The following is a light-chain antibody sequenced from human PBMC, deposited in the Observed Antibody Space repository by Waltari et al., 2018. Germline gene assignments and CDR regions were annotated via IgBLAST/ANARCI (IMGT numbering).Light chain of an antibody. CDR1: QDISNF. J-gene: IGKJ1*01. Sequence: DIQMTQSPSSLSASVGDRVTITCQATQDISNFLNWYQDKTGKAPKLLIHHASNLKTGVPSRFSGSGSWTNFNLTISSLQPEDTATYYCQHYDNLPPAFGRGTKVEI. CDR3: QHYDNLPPA. CDR2: HAS. V-gene: IGKV1-33*01.